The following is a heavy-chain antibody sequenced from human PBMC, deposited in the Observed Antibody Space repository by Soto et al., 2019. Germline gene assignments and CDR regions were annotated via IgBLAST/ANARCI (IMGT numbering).Heavy chain of an antibody. CDR3: ARLLGYCSGGSCYGPEYYFDY. J-gene: IGHJ4*02. CDR1: GGSISSYY. V-gene: IGHV4-59*08. Sequence: QVQLQESGPGLVKPSETLSLTCTVSGGSISSYYWRWIRQPPEKGLEWIGYIYYSGSTNYNPSLKSRVTKLVDTSTYLFSLKLSSVTAADAAVYYCARLLGYCSGGSCYGPEYYFDYWGQGTLVTVSS. CDR2: IYYSGST. D-gene: IGHD2-15*01.